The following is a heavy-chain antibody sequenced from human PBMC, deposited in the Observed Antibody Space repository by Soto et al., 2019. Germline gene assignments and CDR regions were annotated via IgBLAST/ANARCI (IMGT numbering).Heavy chain of an antibody. Sequence: PGGSLRLSCAASGFTFSNAWMIWVRQAPGKRLEWDGRIKSKTDGWTTDYAAPVKGRFTISRDDSKNTLYLQMNSLKTEDTAVYYCSTDECLALPPRSLYYYYGMDVWVQGSTVTVSS. CDR3: STDECLALPPRSLYYYYGMDV. D-gene: IGHD1-7*01. J-gene: IGHJ6*02. CDR2: IKSKTDGWTT. V-gene: IGHV3-15*07. CDR1: GFTFSNAW.